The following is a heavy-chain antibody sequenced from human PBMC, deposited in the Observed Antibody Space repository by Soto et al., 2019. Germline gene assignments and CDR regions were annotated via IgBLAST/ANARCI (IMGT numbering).Heavy chain of an antibody. CDR3: ARPSIAATGAPDY. D-gene: IGHD6-13*01. CDR2: IYPGDSDT. Sequence: VDALKISCHCSGYSFTTYWIGWVRQMPGKGLEWMGIIYPGDSDTRYSPSFQGQVTISADKSISTAYLQWSSLKASDTAMYYCARPSIAATGAPDYWGQGTLVTVSS. CDR1: GYSFTTYW. V-gene: IGHV5-51*01. J-gene: IGHJ4*02.